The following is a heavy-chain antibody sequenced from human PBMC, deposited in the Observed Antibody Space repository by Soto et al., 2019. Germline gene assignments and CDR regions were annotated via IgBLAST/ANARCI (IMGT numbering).Heavy chain of an antibody. CDR3: ARLPHR. D-gene: IGHD2-2*01. V-gene: IGHV4-30-2*01. Sequence: PSETMSLTCAVSGGTISSGGYSWRWIRQPPGKGLEWIGYIYHSGSTYYNPSLKSRVTISVDRSKNQFSLKLSSVAAAAPAGDNCARLPHRGGQEPLVPLSS. J-gene: IGHJ4*02. CDR2: IYHSGST. CDR1: GGTISSGGYS.